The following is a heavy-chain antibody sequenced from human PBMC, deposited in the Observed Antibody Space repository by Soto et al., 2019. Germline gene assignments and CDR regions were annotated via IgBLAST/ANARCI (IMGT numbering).Heavy chain of an antibody. CDR3: ARSTIFREINDDPFDF. J-gene: IGHJ4*03. CDR2: ISAYNGNT. V-gene: IGHV1-18*01. CDR1: GYTFTSYG. Sequence: ASVKVSCKASGYTFTSYGISWVRQAPGQGLEWMGWISAYNGNTNYAQKLQGRVTMTTDTSTSTAYMELRSLRSDDTAVYYCARSTIFREINDDPFDFWGQGTLVTVSS. D-gene: IGHD3-9*01.